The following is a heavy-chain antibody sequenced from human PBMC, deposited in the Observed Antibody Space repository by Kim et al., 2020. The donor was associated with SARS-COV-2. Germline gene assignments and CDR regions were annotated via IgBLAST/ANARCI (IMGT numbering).Heavy chain of an antibody. V-gene: IGHV4-59*01. Sequence: SETLSLTCTVSGGSISSYYWSWIRQPPGKGLEWIGYIYYSGSTNYNPSLKSRVTISVDTSKNQFSLKLSSVTAADTAVYYCASSFRPGRYYGSGSYSSPYNWFDPWGQGTLVTVSS. CDR3: ASSFRPGRYYGSGSYSSPYNWFDP. J-gene: IGHJ5*02. D-gene: IGHD3-10*01. CDR2: IYYSGST. CDR1: GGSISSYY.